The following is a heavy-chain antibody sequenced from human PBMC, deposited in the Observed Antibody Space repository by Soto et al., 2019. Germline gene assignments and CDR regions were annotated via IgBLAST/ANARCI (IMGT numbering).Heavy chain of an antibody. CDR2: IYYSGTT. Sequence: QVQLQESGPGLVKPSQTLSLTCTVSGDSISSGGYYWSWIRQHPGKGLEWIGYIYYSGTTFYNPSLKSRVTTSVDTSKNQFSLTLSSVTAADTAVYFCARGYYYGSGTIILDYWGQGTLVTVSS. CDR3: ARGYYYGSGTIILDY. J-gene: IGHJ4*02. CDR1: GDSISSGGYY. D-gene: IGHD3-10*01. V-gene: IGHV4-31*03.